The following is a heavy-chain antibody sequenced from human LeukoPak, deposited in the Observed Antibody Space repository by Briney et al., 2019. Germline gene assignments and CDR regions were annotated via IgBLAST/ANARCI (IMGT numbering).Heavy chain of an antibody. CDR1: GFTFDDYG. CDR2: VKGDGSEK. Sequence: GGSLRLSCAASGFTFDDYGMSWVRQAPGKGLEWVANVKGDGSEKHYVDSVKGRFTISRDNAKNSLYLQMSSLRSEDTAVYYCARGAYWAFDQWGQGTLVTLSS. CDR3: ARGAYWAFDQ. D-gene: IGHD2-8*02. V-gene: IGHV3-7*04. J-gene: IGHJ4*02.